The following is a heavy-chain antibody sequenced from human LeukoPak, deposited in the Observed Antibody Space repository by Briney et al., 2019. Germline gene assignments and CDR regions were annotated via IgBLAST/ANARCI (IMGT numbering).Heavy chain of an antibody. D-gene: IGHD3-10*01. CDR3: ARGSRSDRQSS. CDR1: GFTFDDYA. V-gene: IGHV3-9*01. J-gene: IGHJ5*02. CDR2: ISWNSGSI. Sequence: GGSLRLSCAASGFTFDDYAMHWVRQAPGKGLEWVSGISWNSGSIGYADSVKGRFTISRDNAKNSLYLQMNTLRAEDTAVYYCARGSRSDRQSSWGQGILVTVSS.